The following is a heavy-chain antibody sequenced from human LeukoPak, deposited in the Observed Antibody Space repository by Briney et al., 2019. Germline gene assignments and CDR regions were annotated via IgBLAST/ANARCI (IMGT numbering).Heavy chain of an antibody. CDR1: GGSISSYY. CDR2: IYTSGST. Sequence: SETLSLTCTVPGGSISSYYWSWIRQPAGKGLEWIGRIYTSGSTNYNPSLKSRVTMSVDTSKNQYSLKLSSVTAADTAVYYCAREFGVPFGVVIIGYMDVWGKGTTVTVSS. CDR3: AREFGVPFGVVIIGYMDV. D-gene: IGHD3-3*01. J-gene: IGHJ6*03. V-gene: IGHV4-4*07.